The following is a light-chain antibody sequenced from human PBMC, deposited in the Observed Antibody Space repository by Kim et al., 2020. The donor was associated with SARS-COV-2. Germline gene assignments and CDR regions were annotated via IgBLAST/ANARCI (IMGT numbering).Light chain of an antibody. CDR1: QSVSYY. CDR3: QQRSNWPPALT. CDR2: DAS. J-gene: IGKJ4*01. Sequence: CPGKRATHTCRAGQSVSYYLAWYQQKPGQAPRLLIYDASNRATGMPARFSGSGSGTDFTLTISSLEPEDFAVYYCQQRSNWPPALTFGGGTKLEI. V-gene: IGKV3-11*01.